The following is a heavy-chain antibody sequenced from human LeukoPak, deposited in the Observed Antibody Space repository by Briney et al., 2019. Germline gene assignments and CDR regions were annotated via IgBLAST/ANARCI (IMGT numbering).Heavy chain of an antibody. D-gene: IGHD3-22*01. V-gene: IGHV3-53*01. J-gene: IGHJ4*02. Sequence: GGSLRLSCVASGFIVSSNYMSWVRQAPGRGLEWVSVIYSGGSTDYADSVKGRFTISRDNSKNTLYLQMNSLRAEDTAVYYCPRKYDSSGYFDYWGQGTLVTVSS. CDR2: IYSGGST. CDR1: GFIVSSNY. CDR3: PRKYDSSGYFDY.